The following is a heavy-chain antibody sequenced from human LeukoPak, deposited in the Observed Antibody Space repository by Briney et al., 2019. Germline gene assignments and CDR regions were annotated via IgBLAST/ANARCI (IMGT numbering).Heavy chain of an antibody. Sequence: GGSLRLSCAASGLTVSNNYMTWVRQAPGKGLEWVSLIYSGGSTYYADSVKGRFTISRDNSKNTLYLQMNSLRAEDTAVYYCARNYYDSSAYYYFDYWGQGTLVTVSS. CDR2: IYSGGST. D-gene: IGHD3-22*01. J-gene: IGHJ4*02. CDR1: GLTVSNNY. CDR3: ARNYYDSSAYYYFDY. V-gene: IGHV3-66*01.